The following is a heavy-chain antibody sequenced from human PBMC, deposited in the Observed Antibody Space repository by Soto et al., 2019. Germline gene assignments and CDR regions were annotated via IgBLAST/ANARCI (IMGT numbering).Heavy chain of an antibody. V-gene: IGHV1-46*01. Sequence: ASVKVSCKASGYTFTNHYIHWVRQGPGQGPEWMGTINPSGGKTDYAQKFKGRVTLTSDTPTSTVYMELRSLRSEDTAIYYCARDEYHYGSGSSYSTLDDWGQGTLVTVSS. CDR2: INPSGGKT. CDR1: GYTFTNHY. CDR3: ARDEYHYGSGSSYSTLDD. J-gene: IGHJ4*02. D-gene: IGHD3-10*01.